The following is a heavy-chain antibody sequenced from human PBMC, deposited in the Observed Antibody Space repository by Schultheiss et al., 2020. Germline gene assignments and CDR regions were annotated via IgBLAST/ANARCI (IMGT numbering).Heavy chain of an antibody. CDR1: GGSISSGGYY. J-gene: IGHJ5*02. Sequence: SETLSLTCTVSGGSISSGGYYWSWLRQHPGKGLEWIGYIYYSGNTYYNPSLKSRVTLSVDTSKNQFSLNLSSVTAADTAVYYCARQWIASLFDPWGQGTLVTVFS. CDR2: IYYSGNT. CDR3: ARQWIASLFDP. D-gene: IGHD2-2*03. V-gene: IGHV4-31*03.